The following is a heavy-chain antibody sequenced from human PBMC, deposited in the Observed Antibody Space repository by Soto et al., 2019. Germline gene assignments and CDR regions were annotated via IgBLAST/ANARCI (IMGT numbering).Heavy chain of an antibody. Sequence: SETLSLTCTVSGGSISSCDYYWSWIRQPPGKGLEWIGYIYYSGSTYYNPSLKSRVTISVDTSKNQFSLKLSSVTAADTAVYYCARGYDSSGYYFGSSAFDIWGQGTMVTVS. V-gene: IGHV4-30-4*01. J-gene: IGHJ3*02. CDR3: ARGYDSSGYYFGSSAFDI. CDR2: IYYSGST. D-gene: IGHD3-22*01. CDR1: GGSISSCDYY.